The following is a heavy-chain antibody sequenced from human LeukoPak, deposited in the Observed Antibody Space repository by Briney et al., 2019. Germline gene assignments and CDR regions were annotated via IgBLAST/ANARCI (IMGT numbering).Heavy chain of an antibody. J-gene: IGHJ5*02. CDR1: GYTFTSYY. D-gene: IGHD3-10*01. V-gene: IGHV1-46*01. CDR2: INPSGGST. CDR3: AREGPGALNWFDP. Sequence: GSSVKVSCKASGYTFTSYYMHWVRQAPGQGLEWMGIINPSGGSTSYAQKFQGRVTMTRDMSTSTVYMELSSLRSEDTAVYYCAREGPGALNWFDPWGQGTLVTVSS.